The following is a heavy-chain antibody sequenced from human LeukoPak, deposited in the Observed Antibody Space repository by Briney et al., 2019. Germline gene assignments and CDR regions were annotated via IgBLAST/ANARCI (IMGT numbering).Heavy chain of an antibody. D-gene: IGHD1-26*01. CDR1: GYTFTYYY. V-gene: IGHV1-46*01. J-gene: IGHJ4*02. CDR3: ARRGSGMDY. CDR2: INPSGGST. Sequence: ASVKVSCKASGYTFTYYYMYWVRQAPGQGLEWMGLINPSGGSTRYAQNFQGRVTMTRDTSTSTVSMELSSLKASDTAMYYCARRGSGMDYWGQGTLVTVSS.